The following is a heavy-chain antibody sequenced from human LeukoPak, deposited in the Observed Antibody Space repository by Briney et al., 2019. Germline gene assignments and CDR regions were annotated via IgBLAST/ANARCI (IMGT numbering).Heavy chain of an antibody. J-gene: IGHJ6*03. V-gene: IGHV1-58*01. D-gene: IGHD3-10*01. CDR3: AAYYYGSGSYENYYYYMDV. CDR2: IVVGSGNT. Sequence: SVKVSCKASGFTFTSSAVQWVRQARGQRLEWIGWIVVGSGNTNYAQKFQERVTITRDMSTSTAYMELSSLRSEDAAVYYCAAYYYGSGSYENYYYYMDVWGKGTTVTVSS. CDR1: GFTFTSSA.